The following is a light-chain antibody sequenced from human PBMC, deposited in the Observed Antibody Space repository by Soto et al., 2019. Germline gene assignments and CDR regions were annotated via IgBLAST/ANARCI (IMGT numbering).Light chain of an antibody. CDR1: QSVGSSY. CDR2: GAS. V-gene: IGKV3-20*01. Sequence: EIVLTQSPGTLSLSPGERATLSCRASQSVGSSYLAWYQQKPGQAPRLLIYGASSRATGIPDRFSGSGSGTDFTLTISRLEPEDFAVYSCQQYGSSPVTFGQGTKVEIK. CDR3: QQYGSSPVT. J-gene: IGKJ1*01.